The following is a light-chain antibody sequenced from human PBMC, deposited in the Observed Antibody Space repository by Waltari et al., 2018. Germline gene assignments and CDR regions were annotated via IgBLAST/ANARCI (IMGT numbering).Light chain of an antibody. CDR1: QSVLYSSNNENY. CDR3: QQYYSIPPT. V-gene: IGKV4-1*01. J-gene: IGKJ4*01. Sequence: DIVMTQSPDSLAVSLGERATINCKSRQSVLYSSNNENYLAWYQQKPGQPPKLLIYWASTRESGVPDRFIGSGSGTGFTLTITNLQAEDVAVYYCQQYYSIPPTFGGGTKVEIK. CDR2: WAS.